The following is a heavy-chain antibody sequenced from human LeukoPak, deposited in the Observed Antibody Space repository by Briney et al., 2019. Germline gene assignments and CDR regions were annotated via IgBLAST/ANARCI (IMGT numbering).Heavy chain of an antibody. CDR2: FNPAGGRT. CDR1: ANTFTDFY. V-gene: IGHV1-46*01. Sequence: GASVKVSCKASANTFTDFYMHWVRQAPGQGLEWMGMFNPAGGRTSFAQKFQGRVTITRDTSTNTLYMELSSLRSEDTAVYYCARDQAAITTPLAWSFALWGRGTLVTVSS. D-gene: IGHD1-14*01. J-gene: IGHJ2*01. CDR3: ARDQAAITTPLAWSFAL.